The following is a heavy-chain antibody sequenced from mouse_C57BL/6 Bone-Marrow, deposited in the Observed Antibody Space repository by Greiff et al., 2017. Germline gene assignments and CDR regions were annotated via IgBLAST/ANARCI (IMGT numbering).Heavy chain of an antibody. V-gene: IGHV1-63*01. D-gene: IGHD4-1*01. J-gene: IGHJ3*01. CDR1: GYTFTNYW. CDR3: ARHEDNWAWFAY. CDR2: IYPGGGYT. Sequence: QVPLKQSGAELVRPGTSVKMSCKASGYTFTNYWIGWAKQRPGHGLEWIGDIYPGGGYTNYNAKFKGKATLTADKSSSTADMQFSSLTSEYSAIYYCARHEDNWAWFAYWGQGTLVTVSA.